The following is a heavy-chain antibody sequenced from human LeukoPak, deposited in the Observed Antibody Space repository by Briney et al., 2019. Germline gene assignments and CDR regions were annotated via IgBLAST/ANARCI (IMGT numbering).Heavy chain of an antibody. CDR2: MWHDGSNK. J-gene: IGHJ4*02. Sequence: GRSLRLSCAASGFTFSSYGMHWVRQAPGKGLEWVAVMWHDGSNKHYADSVKGRCTMSRDKSKNTLYLEMNSLRGEDTAVYYCARAKGDLIDYWGQGTMVIVSS. CDR1: GFTFSSYG. CDR3: ARAKGDLIDY. D-gene: IGHD2-21*02. V-gene: IGHV3-33*08.